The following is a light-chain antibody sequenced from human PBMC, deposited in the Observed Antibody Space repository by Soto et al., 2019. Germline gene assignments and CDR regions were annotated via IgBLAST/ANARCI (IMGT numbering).Light chain of an antibody. CDR1: QTISTY. Sequence: DIQMTQSPPSLSASVGDRVTITCRASQTISTYLNWYQQKPGKAPKLLIYAASTLQIGVPSRFSGRGSGTDFPLTISSLQPEDFATYCCQQSHGIPYTFGQGTKVESK. CDR2: AAS. V-gene: IGKV1-39*01. J-gene: IGKJ2*01. CDR3: QQSHGIPYT.